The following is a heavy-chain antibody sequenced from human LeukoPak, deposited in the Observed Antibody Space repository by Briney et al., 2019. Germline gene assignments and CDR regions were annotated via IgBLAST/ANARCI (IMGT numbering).Heavy chain of an antibody. CDR1: GGSFSGYY. D-gene: IGHD5-18*01. J-gene: IGHJ4*02. CDR3: ARGGQAWIQLWQVSPRYDY. Sequence: PSETLSLTCAVYGGSFSGYYWSWIRQPPGKGLEWIGEINHSGSTNYNLSLKSRVTISVDTSKNQFSLKLSSVTAADTAVYYCARGGQAWIQLWQVSPRYDYWGQGTLVTVSS. V-gene: IGHV4-34*01. CDR2: INHSGST.